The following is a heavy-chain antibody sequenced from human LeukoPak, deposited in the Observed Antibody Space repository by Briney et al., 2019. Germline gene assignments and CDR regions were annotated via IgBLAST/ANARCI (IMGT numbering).Heavy chain of an antibody. J-gene: IGHJ4*02. CDR2: IKQDGSEK. V-gene: IGHV3-7*01. CDR1: GFTFSSYW. Sequence: GGSLRLSCAAPGFTFSSYWMSWVRQAPGKGLEWVANIKQDGSEKYYVDSVKGRFTISRDNAKNSLYLQMNSLRAEDTAVYYCARMRSSSWCDYWGQGTLVTVSS. D-gene: IGHD6-13*01. CDR3: ARMRSSSWCDY.